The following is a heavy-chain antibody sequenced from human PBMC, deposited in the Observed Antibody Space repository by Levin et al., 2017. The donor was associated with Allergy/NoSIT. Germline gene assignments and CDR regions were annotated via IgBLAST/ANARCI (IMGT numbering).Heavy chain of an antibody. D-gene: IGHD4-17*01. Sequence: AGGSLRLSCSVSGGSISRSSYNWGWIRQPPGKGLEWIGSIYYTGTTYHNPSLKSRVTISVDTSKNQFSLKLSSATAADTAVYYCARPGRNHGDYVDWGQGTLVTVSS. CDR2: IYYTGTT. J-gene: IGHJ4*02. V-gene: IGHV4-39*01. CDR3: ARPGRNHGDYVD. CDR1: GGSISRSSYN.